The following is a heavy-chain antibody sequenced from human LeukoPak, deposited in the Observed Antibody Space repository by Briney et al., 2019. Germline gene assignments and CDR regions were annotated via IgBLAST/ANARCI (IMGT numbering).Heavy chain of an antibody. CDR3: AKERDSSGWPSDASDV. CDR1: GFTFSNYA. Sequence: GGSLRLSCAASGFTFSNYAMSWVRLAPGKGLEWVSTISGSGINTYYPDSVKGRFTISRDNSKNKLYLQMNSLRAEDTAVYYCAKERDSSGWPSDASDVWGQGTMVTVSS. D-gene: IGHD6-19*01. J-gene: IGHJ3*01. CDR2: ISGSGINT. V-gene: IGHV3-23*01.